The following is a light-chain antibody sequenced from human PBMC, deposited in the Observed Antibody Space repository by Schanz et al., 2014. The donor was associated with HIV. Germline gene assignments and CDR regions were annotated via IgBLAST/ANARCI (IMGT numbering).Light chain of an antibody. CDR1: RSDIGNYDF. V-gene: IGLV2-8*01. CDR3: GSYGGSDNMV. J-gene: IGLJ3*02. CDR2: EVT. Sequence: QSVLTQPPSASGSPGQSVTISCTGTRSDIGNYDFVSWYQQRPGQAPKLIIYEVTKRPSGVPARFSGSKSDNTASLTVSGLQADDEADYYCGSYGGSDNMVFGGGTKVTVL.